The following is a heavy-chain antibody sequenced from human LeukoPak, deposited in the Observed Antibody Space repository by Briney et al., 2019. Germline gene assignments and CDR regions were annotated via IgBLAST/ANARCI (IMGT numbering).Heavy chain of an antibody. CDR3: ARHRRYYDILTGYSPDAFDI. J-gene: IGHJ3*02. CDR1: GGSISSSSYY. Sequence: SETLSLTCTVSGGSISSSSYYWGWIRQPPGKGLKWIGSIYYSGSTYYNPSLKSRVTISVDTSKNQFSLKLSSVTAADTAVYYCARHRRYYDILTGYSPDAFDIWGQGTMVTVSS. V-gene: IGHV4-39*01. CDR2: IYYSGST. D-gene: IGHD3-9*01.